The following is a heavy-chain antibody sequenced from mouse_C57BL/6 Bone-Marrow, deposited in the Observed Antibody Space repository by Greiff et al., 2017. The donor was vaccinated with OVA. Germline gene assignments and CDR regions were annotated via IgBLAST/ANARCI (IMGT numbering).Heavy chain of an antibody. CDR2: IRNKANNHAT. Sequence: DVMLVESGGGLVQPGGSMKLSCAASGFTFSDAWMDWVRQSPEQGLEWVAEIRNKANNHATYYAESVKGRFTISRDDSKSSVYLQMNSLRAEDTGIYYCTRAGSSPYYYAMDYWGQGTSVTVSS. D-gene: IGHD1-1*01. J-gene: IGHJ4*01. CDR3: TRAGSSPYYYAMDY. V-gene: IGHV6-6*01. CDR1: GFTFSDAW.